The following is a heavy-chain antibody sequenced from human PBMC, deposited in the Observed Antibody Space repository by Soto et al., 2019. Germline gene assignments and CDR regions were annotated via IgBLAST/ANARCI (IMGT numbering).Heavy chain of an antibody. V-gene: IGHV1-69*13. J-gene: IGHJ4*02. D-gene: IGHD3-22*01. CDR1: GGTFSSYA. CDR2: IIPIFGTA. CDR3: ARDRDYDSSGYYLPFDY. Sequence: VKVSCKASGGTFSSYAISWVRQAPGQGLEWMGGIIPIFGTANYAQKFQGRVTITADESTSTAYMELSSLRSEDTAVYYCARDRDYDSSGYYLPFDYWGQGTLVTVSS.